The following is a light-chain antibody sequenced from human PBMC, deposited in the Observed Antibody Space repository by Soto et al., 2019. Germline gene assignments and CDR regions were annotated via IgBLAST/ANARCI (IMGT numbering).Light chain of an antibody. J-gene: IGLJ1*01. V-gene: IGLV2-23*02. CDR1: GSYNF. CDR3: CSDAGRSTYV. CDR2: EVS. Sequence: QSVLTQPASVSGSPGQSITISCTVGSYNFVSWYQQHPGKAPKVLIYEVSKRPSGVSDRFSGSKSGNTASLTISGLQADDEADYYCCSDAGRSTYVFGTGTKVTVL.